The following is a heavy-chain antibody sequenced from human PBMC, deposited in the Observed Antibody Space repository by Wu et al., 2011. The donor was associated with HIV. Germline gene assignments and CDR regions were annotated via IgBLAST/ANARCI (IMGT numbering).Heavy chain of an antibody. V-gene: IGHV1-18*01. CDR3: ARDANSWYGSNYYYMDV. J-gene: IGHJ6*03. D-gene: IGHD6-13*01. CDR2: ISAYNGDT. CDR1: GYTFTSYG. Sequence: GASVKVSCKASGYTFTSYGISWVRQAPGQGLEWMGWISAYNGDTNYAQKLQGRVTMTTDTSTSTAYMELRSLRSDDTAVYYCARDANSWYGSNYYYMDVWGKGTTVIVSS.